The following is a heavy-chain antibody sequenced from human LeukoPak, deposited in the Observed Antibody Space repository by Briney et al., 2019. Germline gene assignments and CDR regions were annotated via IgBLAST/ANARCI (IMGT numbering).Heavy chain of an antibody. CDR3: ARDFYSGSWYNWFDP. Sequence: GASVKVSCKTSGYRFTGYYLHWVRQAPGQGLEWMGWINTNTGNPTYAQGFTGRFVFSLDTSVSTAYLQISSLKAEDTAVYYCARDFYSGSWYNWFDPWGQGTLVTVSS. V-gene: IGHV7-4-1*02. J-gene: IGHJ5*02. D-gene: IGHD6-13*01. CDR2: INTNTGNP. CDR1: GYRFTGYY.